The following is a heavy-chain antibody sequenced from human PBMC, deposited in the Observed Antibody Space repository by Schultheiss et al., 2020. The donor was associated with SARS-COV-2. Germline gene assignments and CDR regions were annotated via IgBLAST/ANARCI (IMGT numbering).Heavy chain of an antibody. V-gene: IGHV1-18*01. D-gene: IGHD2-15*01. J-gene: IGHJ3*02. Sequence: ASVKVSCKASGGTFSSYAISWVRQAPGQGLEWMGWISAYNGNTNYAQKLQGRVTMTTDTSTSTAYMELRSLRSEDTAVYYCARCSLGYCSGDHRDAFDIWGQGTMVTVSS. CDR3: ARCSLGYCSGDHRDAFDI. CDR1: GGTFSSYA. CDR2: ISAYNGNT.